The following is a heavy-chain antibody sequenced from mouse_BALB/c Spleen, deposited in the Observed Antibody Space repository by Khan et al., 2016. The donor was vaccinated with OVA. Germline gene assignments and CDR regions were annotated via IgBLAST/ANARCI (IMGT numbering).Heavy chain of an antibody. Sequence: VQLQQSGTVLARPGASVKMSCKASGYTFTSYWMHWVKQRPGQGLEWIGAIYPGNSDINYNQKFKGKAKLTAVTSTSTAYMEPNSLTNEDSAVYSCTRTGFGNYESWDYWGQGTTLTVSS. CDR1: GYTFTSYW. CDR3: TRTGFGNYESWDY. CDR2: IYPGNSDI. V-gene: IGHV1-5*01. D-gene: IGHD2-1*01. J-gene: IGHJ2*01.